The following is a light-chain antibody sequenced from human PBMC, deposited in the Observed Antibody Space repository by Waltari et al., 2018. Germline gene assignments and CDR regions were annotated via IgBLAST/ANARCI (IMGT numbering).Light chain of an antibody. CDR2: GAS. J-gene: IGKJ4*01. CDR3: QQYDISPLT. Sequence: EIVLTQSPGTLSLYPGDSATLSCRPSQTVRTTYLPWYQQKPGQAPTLLIYGASSRATGIPDRFSGSGSGTDFSLTISSLEPEDFAVYYCQQYDISPLTFGGGTKVEIK. CDR1: QTVRTTY. V-gene: IGKV3-20*01.